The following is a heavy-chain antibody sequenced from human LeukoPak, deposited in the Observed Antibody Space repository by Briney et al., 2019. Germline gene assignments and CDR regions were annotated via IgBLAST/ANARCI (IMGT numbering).Heavy chain of an antibody. CDR1: GFTFSTYG. Sequence: GGSLRLSCAASGFTFSTYGMHWVRQAPGKGREWVAFLRNDGSNKYYADSVRGRFTISRDNSKNTLYLQMNSLRAEDTAVYYCAKANTGGGSNNLGYFHHWGQGTLVTVSS. J-gene: IGHJ1*01. D-gene: IGHD3-16*01. V-gene: IGHV3-30*02. CDR2: LRNDGSNK. CDR3: AKANTGGGSNNLGYFHH.